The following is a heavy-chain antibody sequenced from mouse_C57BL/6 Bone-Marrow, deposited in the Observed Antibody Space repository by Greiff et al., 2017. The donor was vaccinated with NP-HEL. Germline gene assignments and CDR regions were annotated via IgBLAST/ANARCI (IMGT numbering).Heavy chain of an antibody. CDR1: GFTFSSYG. D-gene: IGHD1-1*01. V-gene: IGHV5-6*01. CDR3: AKNYYGSSYRDAMDY. J-gene: IGHJ4*01. CDR2: ISSGGSYT. Sequence: EVQVVESGGDLVKPGGSLKLSCAASGFTFSSYGMSWVRQTPDKRLEWVATISSGGSYTYYPDSVKGRFTISRDNAKNTLYLQMSSLKSEDTAMYYCAKNYYGSSYRDAMDYWGQGTSVTVSS.